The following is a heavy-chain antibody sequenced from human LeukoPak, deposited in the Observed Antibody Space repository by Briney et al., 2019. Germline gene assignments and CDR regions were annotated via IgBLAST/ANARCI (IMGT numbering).Heavy chain of an antibody. Sequence: SETLSLTCAVYGGSFSDYYWSWIRQSPGRGLEWIGYIYHTGSTSYSPSLKSRVTISADTSQNQFSLKLSSVTAADAAVYYCASRKLGNDYWGQGTLVTVSS. CDR2: IYHTGST. D-gene: IGHD7-27*01. V-gene: IGHV4-59*01. CDR3: ASRKLGNDY. J-gene: IGHJ4*02. CDR1: GGSFSDYY.